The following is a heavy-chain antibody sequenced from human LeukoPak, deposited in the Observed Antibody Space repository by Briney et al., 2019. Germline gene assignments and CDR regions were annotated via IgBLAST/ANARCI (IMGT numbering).Heavy chain of an antibody. CDR2: INGDGTST. CDR1: GFTFSWYL. Sequence: GGSLRLSCAASGFTFSWYLLIGVRQAARKGLWWASRINGDGTSTSYADSVKGRFTVSRDNAKNTLYLQMNSLRAEDTALYYCARGSEYWGQGTLVTVSS. D-gene: IGHD1-14*01. CDR3: ARGSEY. J-gene: IGHJ4*02. V-gene: IGHV3-74*01.